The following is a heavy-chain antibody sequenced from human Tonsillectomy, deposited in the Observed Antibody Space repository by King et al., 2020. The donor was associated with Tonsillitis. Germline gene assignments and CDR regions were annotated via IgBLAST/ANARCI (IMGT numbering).Heavy chain of an antibody. D-gene: IGHD3-22*01. CDR1: GFTFRSYG. CDR2: TSYDGSNK. V-gene: IGHV3-30*18. CDR3: AKDVYYYDSSGYLDN. J-gene: IGHJ4*02. Sequence: VQLVESGGGVVQPGRSLRLSCAASGFTFRSYGMHWVRQAPGKGLEWMAGTSYDGSNKYYADSVKGRFTISRDSSRNTLYLQMNSLRAEDTAVYYCAKDVYYYDSSGYLDNWGQGTLVTVSS.